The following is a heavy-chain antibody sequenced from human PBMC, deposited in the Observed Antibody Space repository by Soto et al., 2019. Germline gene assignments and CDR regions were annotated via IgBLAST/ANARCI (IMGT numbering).Heavy chain of an antibody. CDR3: AGPIGGYSYGYDY. D-gene: IGHD5-18*01. CDR2: ISYDGSNK. Sequence: QVQLVESGGGVVQPGRSLSLSCAASGFTFSSYAMHWVRQAPGKGLEWVAVISYDGSNKYYADSVKGRFTISRDNSKNTLYLQMNSLRAEDTAVYYCAGPIGGYSYGYDYWGQGTLVTVSS. CDR1: GFTFSSYA. V-gene: IGHV3-30-3*01. J-gene: IGHJ4*02.